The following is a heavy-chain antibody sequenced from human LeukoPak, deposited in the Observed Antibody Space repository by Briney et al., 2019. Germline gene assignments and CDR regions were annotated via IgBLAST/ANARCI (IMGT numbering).Heavy chain of an antibody. J-gene: IGHJ4*02. CDR3: AKDGLGYCSGGSCYYNN. V-gene: IGHV3-23*01. D-gene: IGHD2-15*01. CDR2: ISGGGGST. CDR1: GFTFSSFA. Sequence: PGGSLRLSCAASGFTFSSFAMSWVRQAPGKGLEWVSTISGGGGSTYYADSVKGRFTLSRDNSKNTLYLQMNRLRAEDTALYYCAKDGLGYCSGGSCYYNNWGQGTLVTVSS.